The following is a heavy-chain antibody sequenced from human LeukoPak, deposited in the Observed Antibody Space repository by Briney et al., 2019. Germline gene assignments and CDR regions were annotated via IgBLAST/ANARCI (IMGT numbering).Heavy chain of an antibody. CDR2: ISAYNGNT. CDR3: ARDGEQQLVLRVPYYSYYGMDV. D-gene: IGHD6-13*01. V-gene: IGHV1-18*01. J-gene: IGHJ6*02. CDR1: GYTFTSYG. Sequence: GASVKVSCKASGYTFTSYGISWVRQAPGQGLEWMGWISAYNGNTNYAQKLQGRVTMTTDTSTSTAYMELRSLRSEDKAVYYCARDGEQQLVLRVPYYSYYGMDVWGQGTTVTVSS.